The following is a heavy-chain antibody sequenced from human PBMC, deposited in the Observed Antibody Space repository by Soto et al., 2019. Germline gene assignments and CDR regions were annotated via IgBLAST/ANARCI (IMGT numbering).Heavy chain of an antibody. CDR1: GGSISSGGYY. J-gene: IGHJ4*02. V-gene: IGHV4-31*03. Sequence: SETLSLTCTVSGGSISSGGYYWSWIRQHPGKGLEWIGYIYYSGSTYYNPSLKSRVTISVHTSKNQFSLKLSSVTAADTAVYYCARGSSSSLFYWSQGTLVTVSS. CDR2: IYYSGST. CDR3: ARGSSSSLFY. D-gene: IGHD6-13*01.